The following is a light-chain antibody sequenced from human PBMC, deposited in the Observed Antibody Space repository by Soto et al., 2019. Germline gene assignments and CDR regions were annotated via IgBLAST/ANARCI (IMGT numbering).Light chain of an antibody. CDR1: QNILNL. CDR3: QQYNTYAT. V-gene: IGKV1-5*01. J-gene: IGKJ5*01. Sequence: DIQLTQSPSTLSAAFGDSVTITCRASQNILNLLSCYQHKPGKAPKPLIYDASTLKTGVPSRFSGSGSGSEFNFTITGLQPDDFATYFCQQYNTYATFGQGTRLEIK. CDR2: DAS.